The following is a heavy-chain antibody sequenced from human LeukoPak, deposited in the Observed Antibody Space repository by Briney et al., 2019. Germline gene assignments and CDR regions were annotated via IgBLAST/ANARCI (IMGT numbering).Heavy chain of an antibody. CDR2: IYYSGST. D-gene: IGHD3-22*01. CDR1: GGSISSGSYY. Sequence: SQTLSLTCTVSGGSISSGSYYWSWIRQPPGKGLEWIGYIYYSGSTNYNPSLKSRVTISVDTSKNQFSLKLSSVTAADTAVYYCARKSIFYDSSGYYNPILDYWGQGTLVTVSS. V-gene: IGHV4-61*01. J-gene: IGHJ4*02. CDR3: ARKSIFYDSSGYYNPILDY.